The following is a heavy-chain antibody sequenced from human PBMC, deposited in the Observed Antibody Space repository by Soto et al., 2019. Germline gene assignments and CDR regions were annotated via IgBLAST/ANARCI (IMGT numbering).Heavy chain of an antibody. D-gene: IGHD1-1*01. CDR2: TSYDGSNT. Sequence: QVHLMESGGGVVQPGRSLRLSCAASGFTFSNFGMHWVRQAPGKGLEWVAVTSYDGSNTYYADSVKGRFTISRDNSKNTLYLQMNSLRAEDTAVYYCGRERDTYNKGVLDYWGQGTLVTVSS. CDR1: GFTFSNFG. CDR3: GRERDTYNKGVLDY. V-gene: IGHV3-33*01. J-gene: IGHJ4*02.